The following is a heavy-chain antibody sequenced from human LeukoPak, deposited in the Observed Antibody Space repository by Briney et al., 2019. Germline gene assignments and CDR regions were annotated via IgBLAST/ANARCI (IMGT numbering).Heavy chain of an antibody. CDR1: GGTFSSYG. D-gene: IGHD3-16*01. CDR3: ARGRRILGGPENAGDFFDF. J-gene: IGHJ4*01. Sequence: GASVKVSCKASGGTFSSYGISWVRQAPGQGLKWMGWINPNSGATHYAQSFQARVTMTRDTSIASSYMELTGLESDDTAVYYCARGRRILGGPENAGDFFDFWGQGSLVTVSS. CDR2: INPNSGAT. V-gene: IGHV1-2*02.